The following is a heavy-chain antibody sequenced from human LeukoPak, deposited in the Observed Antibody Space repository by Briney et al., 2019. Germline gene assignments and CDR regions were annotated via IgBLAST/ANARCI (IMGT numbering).Heavy chain of an antibody. CDR2: ISGSGGST. Sequence: PGGSLRLSCAASGFIVSSNYMSWVRQAPGKGLEWVSAISGSGGSTYYADSVKGRFTISRDNSKNTLYLQMNSLRAEDTAVYYCAKVSGVAVRGVTRDWGQGTLVTVSS. J-gene: IGHJ4*02. CDR1: GFIVSSNY. CDR3: AKVSGVAVRGVTRD. V-gene: IGHV3-23*01. D-gene: IGHD3-10*01.